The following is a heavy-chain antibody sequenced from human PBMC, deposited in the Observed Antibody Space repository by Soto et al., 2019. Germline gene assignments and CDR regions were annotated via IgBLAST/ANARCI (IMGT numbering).Heavy chain of an antibody. D-gene: IGHD6-6*01. CDR3: AHLNRIAARYYYYYYMDV. Sequence: QITLKESGPTLVKPTQTLTLTCTFSGFSLSTSGVGVGWIRQPPGKALEWLALIYWDDDKRYSPSLKSRLTITKDTSKKQVVLTMTNMDPVDTATYYFAHLNRIAARYYYYYYMDVWRKGTTVTVSS. CDR1: GFSLSTSGVG. CDR2: IYWDDDK. J-gene: IGHJ6*03. V-gene: IGHV2-5*02.